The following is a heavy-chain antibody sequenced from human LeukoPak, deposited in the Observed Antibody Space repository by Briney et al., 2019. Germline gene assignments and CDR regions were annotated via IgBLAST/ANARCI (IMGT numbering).Heavy chain of an antibody. V-gene: IGHV3-7*01. CDR3: ARGTRDSQYNCFDP. CDR1: GFTLNTYW. D-gene: IGHD2-15*01. J-gene: IGHJ5*02. Sequence: GGSLRLSCAASGFTLNTYWMAWLRQAPGKGLESVAIIKHDGSEKYYIDSVKGRFIISRDNAKNSLYLQMNSLRADDTSVYYCARGTRDSQYNCFDPWGQGTLVTVSS. CDR2: IKHDGSEK.